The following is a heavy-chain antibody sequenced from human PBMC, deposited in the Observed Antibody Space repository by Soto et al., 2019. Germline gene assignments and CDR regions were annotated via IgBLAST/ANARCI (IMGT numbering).Heavy chain of an antibody. CDR1: GFTFSDYY. CDR3: ARDHYDILTGISYFDY. D-gene: IGHD3-9*01. CDR2: ISSSGSTI. Sequence: GGSLRLSCAASGFTFSDYYMSWIRQAPGKGLEWVSYISSSGSTIYYADSVKGRFTISRDNAKNSLYLQMNSLRAEDTAVYYCARDHYDILTGISYFDYWGQGTLVTVSS. V-gene: IGHV3-11*01. J-gene: IGHJ4*02.